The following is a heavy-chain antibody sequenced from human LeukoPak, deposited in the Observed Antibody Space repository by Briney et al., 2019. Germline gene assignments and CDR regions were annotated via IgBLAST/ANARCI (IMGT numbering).Heavy chain of an antibody. CDR3: AKDFEWHGSGSFIDY. CDR1: GFTFSSYG. CDR2: ISYDGSNK. J-gene: IGHJ4*02. D-gene: IGHD3-10*01. Sequence: GGSPRLSCAASGFTFSSYGMHWVRQAPGKGLEWVAVISYDGSNKYYADSVKGRFTISRDNSKNTLYLQMNSLRAEDTAVYYCAKDFEWHGSGSFIDYWGQGTLVTVSS. V-gene: IGHV3-30*18.